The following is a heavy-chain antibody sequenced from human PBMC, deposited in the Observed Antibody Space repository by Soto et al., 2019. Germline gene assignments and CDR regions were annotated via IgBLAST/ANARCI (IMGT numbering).Heavy chain of an antibody. Sequence: SETLSLTCAVSGYSISSGYYWGWLRQPPGKGLEWIGSIYNGGSTYYNPSLNSRVTLSIDMTNNHVSLILNSVTAADTAVYYCARVGPWVPYYYDSSPYTFENWFDPWGQGTLVTVSS. CDR1: GYSISSGYY. D-gene: IGHD3-22*01. J-gene: IGHJ5*02. V-gene: IGHV4-38-2*01. CDR2: IYNGGST. CDR3: ARVGPWVPYYYDSSPYTFENWFDP.